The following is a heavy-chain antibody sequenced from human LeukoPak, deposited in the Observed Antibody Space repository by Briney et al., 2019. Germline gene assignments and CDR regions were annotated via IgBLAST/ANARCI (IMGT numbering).Heavy chain of an antibody. CDR2: IKPDGSEK. Sequence: GGSLRLSCAASGFTFSSSWMSWVRQAPGKGLEWVANIKPDGSEKYYVDSVKGRFTISRDNAKNSLSLQMDSLRAEDTAVYYCARGQMYYDILTGLRYYYYYYYMDVWGKGTTVTVSS. CDR3: ARGQMYYDILTGLRYYYYYYYMDV. V-gene: IGHV3-7*01. J-gene: IGHJ6*03. D-gene: IGHD3-9*01. CDR1: GFTFSSSW.